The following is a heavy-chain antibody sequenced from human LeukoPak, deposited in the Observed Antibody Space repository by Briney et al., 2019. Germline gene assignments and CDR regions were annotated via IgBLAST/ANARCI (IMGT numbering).Heavy chain of an antibody. V-gene: IGHV4-59*08. CDR3: ARQSRDGYNWLWDY. Sequence: SETLSLTCTVSGGSISSYYWSWIRQPPGKGLEWIGYIYYSGSTNYNPSLKSRVTISVDTSKNQFSLKLSSVTAADTAVYYCARQSRDGYNWLWDYWGQGTLVTVSS. CDR2: IYYSGST. CDR1: GGSISSYY. J-gene: IGHJ4*02. D-gene: IGHD5-24*01.